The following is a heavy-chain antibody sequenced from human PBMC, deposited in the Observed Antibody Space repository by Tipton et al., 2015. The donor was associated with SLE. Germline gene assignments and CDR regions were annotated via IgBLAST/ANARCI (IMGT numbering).Heavy chain of an antibody. D-gene: IGHD4-23*01. V-gene: IGHV3-7*03. J-gene: IGHJ5*02. CDR1: RFTFSSYW. Sequence: VQLVQSGGGLVQPGGSLRLSCAASRFTFSSYWMTWVRQAPGKGLEWVANIEQDGSEKYYVDSVKGRFTISRDNAKNSLYLQMNSLRAEDTALYYCATMAGLRGSWFDPWGQGTLVTVSS. CDR3: ATMAGLRGSWFDP. CDR2: IEQDGSEK.